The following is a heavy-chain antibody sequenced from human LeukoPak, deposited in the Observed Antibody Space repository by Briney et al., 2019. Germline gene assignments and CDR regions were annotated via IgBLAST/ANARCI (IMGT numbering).Heavy chain of an antibody. V-gene: IGHV3-21*01. CDR2: ISYSSTYI. D-gene: IGHD2-15*01. Sequence: GGSLRLSCSAYGFTFNSYNMNWVRQAPRKGLEWVSSISYSSTYILYADSVKGRFTISRDNAKNSLYLQMNSLRAEDTAVYYCARGYCSGGSCYRYEDYWGQGTLVTVSS. CDR3: ARGYCSGGSCYRYEDY. J-gene: IGHJ4*02. CDR1: GFTFNSYN.